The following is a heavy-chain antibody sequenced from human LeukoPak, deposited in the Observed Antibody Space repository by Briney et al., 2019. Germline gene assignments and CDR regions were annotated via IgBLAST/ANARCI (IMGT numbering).Heavy chain of an antibody. CDR2: IRSKAYGGTT. Sequence: GGSLTLSCTASGFTFGDYAMSWFRQAPGKGLEWVGFIRSKAYGGTTEYAASVKGRFTISRDDSKSIAYLQMNSLKTEDTAVYYCTSSIVVVTAPDYWGQGTLVTVSS. V-gene: IGHV3-49*03. J-gene: IGHJ4*02. CDR1: GFTFGDYA. CDR3: TSSIVVVTAPDY. D-gene: IGHD2-21*02.